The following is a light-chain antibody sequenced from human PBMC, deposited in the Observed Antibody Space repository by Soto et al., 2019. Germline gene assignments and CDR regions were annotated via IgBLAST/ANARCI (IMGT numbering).Light chain of an antibody. CDR1: QSVLYSSNNKNY. CDR2: WAS. Sequence: DIVMTQSPDSLAVSLCERATINCKSSQSVLYSSNNKNYLAWYQQKPGQPPKLLIYWASTRESGVPDRFSGSGYGTDFTLNLSSLQAEDVAVYYYQQYSSTPWTFGQGTKVEIK. J-gene: IGKJ1*01. V-gene: IGKV4-1*01. CDR3: QQYSSTPWT.